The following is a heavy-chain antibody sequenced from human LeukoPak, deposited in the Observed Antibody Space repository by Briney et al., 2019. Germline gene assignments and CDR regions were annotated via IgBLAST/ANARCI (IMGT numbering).Heavy chain of an antibody. CDR2: IVVGSGNT. CDR3: AASTSWYRELG. CDR1: GFIFTSSA. J-gene: IGHJ4*02. Sequence: SVKVSCKASGFIFTSSAMQWVRRARGQRLEWIGWIVVGSGNTNYAQKFQERVTITRDMSTSTAYMELSSLRSEDTAVYYCAASTSWYRELGWGQGTLVTVSS. D-gene: IGHD6-13*01. V-gene: IGHV1-58*02.